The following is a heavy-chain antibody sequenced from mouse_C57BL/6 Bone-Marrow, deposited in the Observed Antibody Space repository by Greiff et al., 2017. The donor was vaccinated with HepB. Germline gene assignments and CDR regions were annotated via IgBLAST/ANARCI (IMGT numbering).Heavy chain of an antibody. J-gene: IGHJ4*01. Sequence: QVQLQQSGAELAKPGASVKLSCKASGYTFTSYWMHWVKQRPGQGLEWIGYINPSSGYTKYNQKFKYKATLTADKSSSTAYMQLSSLTYADSAVYYCARWSPPATGLYAMDYWGQGTSVTVSS. CDR1: GYTFTSYW. V-gene: IGHV1-7*01. CDR2: INPSSGYT. CDR3: ARWSPPATGLYAMDY. D-gene: IGHD3-2*02.